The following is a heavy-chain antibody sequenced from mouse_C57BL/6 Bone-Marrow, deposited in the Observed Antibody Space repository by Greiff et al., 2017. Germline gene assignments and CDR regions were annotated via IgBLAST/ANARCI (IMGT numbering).Heavy chain of an antibody. CDR2: IRNKANGYTT. J-gene: IGHJ4*01. CDR1: GFTFTDYY. D-gene: IGHD1-1*01. Sequence: EVKLMESGGGLVQPGGSLSLSCAASGFTFTDYYMSWVRQPPGKALEWLGFIRNKANGYTTEYSASVKGRFPISRDNSQSILYLQMNALRAEDSATYYGASDYYGSSYGYAMDYWGRGTSVTVSS. CDR3: ASDYYGSSYGYAMDY. V-gene: IGHV7-3*01.